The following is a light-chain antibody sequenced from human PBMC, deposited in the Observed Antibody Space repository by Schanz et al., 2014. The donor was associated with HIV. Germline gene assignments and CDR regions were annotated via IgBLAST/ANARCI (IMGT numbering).Light chain of an antibody. Sequence: QSVLTQPPSASGTPGQRVTISCSVSNSNIRSNTINWYQHLPGTAPKLLIYATYNRPSGVPDRFSGSESGTSASLAISGLQSEDESDFFCATWDDSLDGWVFGGGTKVTVL. J-gene: IGLJ3*02. V-gene: IGLV1-44*01. CDR1: NSNIRSNT. CDR3: ATWDDSLDGWV. CDR2: ATY.